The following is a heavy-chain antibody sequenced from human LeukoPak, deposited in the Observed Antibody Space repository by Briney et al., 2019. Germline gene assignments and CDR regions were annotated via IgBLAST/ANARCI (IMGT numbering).Heavy chain of an antibody. Sequence: SETLSLTCAVSGGSISSGGYSWSWIRQPPGKGLEWIGYIYHSGSTYYNPSLKSRVTISVDRSKNQFSLKLSSVTAADTAVYYCARAYDSSGYLTTRPFDYWGQGTLVTVSS. V-gene: IGHV4-30-2*01. CDR3: ARAYDSSGYLTTRPFDY. D-gene: IGHD3-22*01. J-gene: IGHJ4*02. CDR2: IYHSGST. CDR1: GGSISSGGYS.